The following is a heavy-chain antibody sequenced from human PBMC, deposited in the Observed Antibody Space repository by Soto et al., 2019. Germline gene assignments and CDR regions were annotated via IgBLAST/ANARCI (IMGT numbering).Heavy chain of an antibody. Sequence: ASVKVSCKASGYTFSSFDINWVRQASGQGLEWMGWMNPKSGQTGYAPRFQGRVSMTGNTSISTAYMELSGLRSEDTAVYYCARDIGPALDWFGPWGQGTLVTVSS. CDR1: GYTFSSFD. CDR2: MNPKSGQT. CDR3: ARDIGPALDWFGP. V-gene: IGHV1-8*01. J-gene: IGHJ5*02. D-gene: IGHD5-18*01.